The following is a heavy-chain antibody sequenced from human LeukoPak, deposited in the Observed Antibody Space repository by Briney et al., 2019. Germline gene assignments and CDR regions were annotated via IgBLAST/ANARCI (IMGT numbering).Heavy chain of an antibody. CDR3: ARSVGLYYYDSSGYFDS. D-gene: IGHD3-22*01. CDR2: IKQDGSEK. V-gene: IGHV3-7*01. CDR1: GFPYDVQT. Sequence: GRSLRLSCVASGFPYDVQTMSWVRQAPGKGLEWVANIKQDGSEKHYVDSVRGRFTISRDNAKNSLYLQMTSLRAEDTAVYYCARSVGLYYYDSSGYFDSWGRGTLVTVSS. J-gene: IGHJ4*02.